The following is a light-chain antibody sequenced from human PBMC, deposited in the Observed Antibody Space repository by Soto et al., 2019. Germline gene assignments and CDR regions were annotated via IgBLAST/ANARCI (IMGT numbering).Light chain of an antibody. J-gene: IGKJ5*01. CDR2: DAS. CDR1: QSVSSY. Sequence: EIVLTQSPATLSLSPGERATLSCRASQSVSSYLAWYQQKPGQAPRLLIYDASNRATGIPARFSGSGSGTDFTLTISSLGPEDFAVYYCQQRSNWPPSITFGQGTRLEIK. CDR3: QQRSNWPPSIT. V-gene: IGKV3-11*01.